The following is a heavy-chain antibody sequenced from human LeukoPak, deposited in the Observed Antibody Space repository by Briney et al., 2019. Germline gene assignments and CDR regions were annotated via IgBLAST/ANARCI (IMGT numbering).Heavy chain of an antibody. Sequence: SETLSLTCAVYGGSFSGYYWSWIRQPPGKGLEWIGEINHSGSTNYNPSLKSRVTISVDTSKNQFSLKLSSVTAADTAVYYCARGRSYSMVRDYWGQEPWSPSPQ. CDR2: INHSGST. CDR1: GGSFSGYY. V-gene: IGHV4-34*01. CDR3: ARGRSYSMVRDY. D-gene: IGHD3-10*01. J-gene: IGHJ4*01.